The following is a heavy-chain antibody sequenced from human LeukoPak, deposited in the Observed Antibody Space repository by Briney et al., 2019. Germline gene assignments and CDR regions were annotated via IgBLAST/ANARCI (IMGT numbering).Heavy chain of an antibody. CDR3: AKGVDTAMVKALTPAGY. CDR1: GFTFSSYG. Sequence: PGRSLRLSCAASGFTFSSYGMHWVRQAPGKGLEWVAVISYDGSNKYYADSVKGRFTISRDNSKNTLYLQMNSLRAENTAVYYCAKGVDTAMVKALTPAGYWGQGTLVTVSS. D-gene: IGHD5-18*01. CDR2: ISYDGSNK. J-gene: IGHJ4*02. V-gene: IGHV3-30*18.